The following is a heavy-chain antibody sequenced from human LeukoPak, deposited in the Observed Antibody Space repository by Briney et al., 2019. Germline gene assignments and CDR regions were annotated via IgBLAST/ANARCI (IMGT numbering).Heavy chain of an antibody. J-gene: IGHJ4*02. Sequence: PGGSLRLSCAASGLTVSSNYMSWVRQAPGKGLEWVSLIYSGGSTYYADSVKGRFTISRDNSKNKLYLQMNSLSAEDTAVYYCARTFVSGDGYKVGYFDYWGQGTLVTVSS. D-gene: IGHD5-24*01. V-gene: IGHV3-53*01. CDR2: IYSGGST. CDR1: GLTVSSNY. CDR3: ARTFVSGDGYKVGYFDY.